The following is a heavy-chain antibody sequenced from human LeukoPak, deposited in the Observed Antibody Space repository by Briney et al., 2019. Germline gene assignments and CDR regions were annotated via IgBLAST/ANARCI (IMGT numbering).Heavy chain of an antibody. V-gene: IGHV4-34*01. J-gene: IGHJ4*02. CDR1: GGSFSGYY. CDR3: ARGHGYYYDSSGNPPYY. CDR2: INHSGST. Sequence: SETLSLTCAVYGGSFSGYYWSWIRQPPGKGLEWIGEINHSGSTNYNPSLKSRVTISVDTSKNQFSLKLSSVTAADTAVYYCARGHGYYYDSSGNPPYYWGQGTQVTVSS. D-gene: IGHD3-22*01.